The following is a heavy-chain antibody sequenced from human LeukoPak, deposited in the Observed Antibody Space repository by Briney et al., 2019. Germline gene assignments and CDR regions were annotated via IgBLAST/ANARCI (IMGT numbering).Heavy chain of an antibody. D-gene: IGHD3-10*01. CDR1: GGSMNTYY. CDR2: TYYSGSS. CDR3: ARDLIIMVRGFPYYYGMDV. V-gene: IGHV4-59*01. J-gene: IGHJ6*02. Sequence: SETLSLTCTVSGGSMNTYYWTWIRQPPGKGLEWIGYTYYSGSSDYNPSLESRVTISIDTSKNQFSLKLKSVTAADTAVYYCARDLIIMVRGFPYYYGMDVWGQGTTVTVSS.